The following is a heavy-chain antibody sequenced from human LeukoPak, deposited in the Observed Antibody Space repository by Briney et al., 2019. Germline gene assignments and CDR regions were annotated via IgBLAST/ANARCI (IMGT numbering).Heavy chain of an antibody. CDR3: TTELRWDISQNY. Sequence: PGGSLRLSCAASGFTFSNAWMSWVRQAPGKGLEWVGRIRSKTDGGTTDYAAPVKGRFTISRDDSKNTVYLQMNGLKTEDTAVYYCTTELRWDISQNYWGQGTLVTVSS. D-gene: IGHD1-26*01. CDR2: IRSKTDGGTT. CDR1: GFTFSNAW. V-gene: IGHV3-15*01. J-gene: IGHJ4*02.